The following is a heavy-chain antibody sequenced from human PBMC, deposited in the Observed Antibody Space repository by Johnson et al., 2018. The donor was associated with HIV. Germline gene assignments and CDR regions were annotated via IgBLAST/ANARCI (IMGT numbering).Heavy chain of an antibody. CDR2: ISYDGSNK. CDR1: GFTFSSYA. J-gene: IGHJ3*01. CDR3: AKGRIGGGSYSAPDPFDV. Sequence: QVQLVESGGGLVKPGGSLRLSCAASGFTFSSYAMHWVRQAPGKGLEWVAVISYDGSNKYYADSVKGRFTISRDNSKNTLYLQMNSLRAEDTAVYYCAKGRIGGGSYSAPDPFDVWGQGTMVTVS. V-gene: IGHV3-30-3*01. D-gene: IGHD1-26*01.